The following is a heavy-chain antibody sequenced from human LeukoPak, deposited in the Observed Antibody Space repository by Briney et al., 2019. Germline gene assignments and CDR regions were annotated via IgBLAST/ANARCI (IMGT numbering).Heavy chain of an antibody. J-gene: IGHJ4*02. CDR2: FDPEDGET. CDR3: ATHRNGIVVVPAARYQFDY. Sequence: APVKVSCKVSGYTLTELSMHWVRQAPGKGLEWMGGFDPEDGETIYAQKFQGRVTMTEDTSTGTAYMELSSLRSEDTAVYYCATHRNGIVVVPAARYQFDYWGQGTLVTVSS. D-gene: IGHD2-2*01. V-gene: IGHV1-24*01. CDR1: GYTLTELS.